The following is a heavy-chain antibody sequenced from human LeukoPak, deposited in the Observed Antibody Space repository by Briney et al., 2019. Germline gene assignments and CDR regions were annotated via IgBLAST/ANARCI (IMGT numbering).Heavy chain of an antibody. CDR2: IYPGDSDT. V-gene: IGHV5-51*01. CDR3: ARRYYYGSGHYAFDI. CDR1: GYSFTTYW. Sequence: GESLKISCKNSGYSFTTYWIGWVRQMPGKGLEWMGIIYPGDSDTRYSPSFQGQVTISADKSISTAYLQWSSLKASDTAMYYCARRYYYGSGHYAFDIWGQGTMVTVSS. J-gene: IGHJ3*02. D-gene: IGHD3-10*01.